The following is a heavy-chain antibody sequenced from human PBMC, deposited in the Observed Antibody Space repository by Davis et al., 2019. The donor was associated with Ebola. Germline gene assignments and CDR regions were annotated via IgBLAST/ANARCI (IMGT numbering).Heavy chain of an antibody. CDR3: ARVSEGTRITVTGDYYYYGMDV. V-gene: IGHV4-34*01. Sequence: SVTLSLTCAVYGVSFSGYYWSWIRQPPGKGLKWIVEINHSGSTNYNPSLKSRVTISVDTSKNQFSLKLSSVTAADTSVYYCARVSEGTRITVTGDYYYYGMDVWGQGTTVTVSS. J-gene: IGHJ6*02. D-gene: IGHD4-11*01. CDR2: INHSGST. CDR1: GVSFSGYY.